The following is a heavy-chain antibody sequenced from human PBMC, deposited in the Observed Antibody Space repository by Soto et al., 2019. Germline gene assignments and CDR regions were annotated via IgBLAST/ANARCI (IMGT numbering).Heavy chain of an antibody. V-gene: IGHV4-34*01. Sequence: SETLSLTSAIYGGSFSSYYSTSLPQPPGKGLEWTWETNHSVSTNCTPSLKRPVHIPVDPTKNQFTLNPSSLTAADTAVYYCARGRHLLKYYYGSGTKEVLEYWGQGTLLTVS. CDR2: TNHSVST. J-gene: IGHJ4*02. D-gene: IGHD3-10*01. CDR3: ARGRHLLKYYYGSGTKEVLEY. CDR1: GGSFSSYY.